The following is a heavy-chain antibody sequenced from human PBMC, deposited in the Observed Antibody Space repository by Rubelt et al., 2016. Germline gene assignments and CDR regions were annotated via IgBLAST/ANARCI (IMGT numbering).Heavy chain of an antibody. V-gene: IGHV1-18*01. CDR3: ARDGAFPLGSGFEKRSDY. CDR2: INAGNGNT. Sequence: QVQLVQSGAEVKKPGASVKVSCKASGYTFTSYGISWVRQAPGQGLEWMGWINAGNGNTTYSQKFQGRVTITRDTSARTAYMELSSLRSEDTAVYYCARDGAFPLGSGFEKRSDYWGQGTLVTVSS. D-gene: IGHD3-10*01. J-gene: IGHJ4*02. CDR1: GYTFTSYG.